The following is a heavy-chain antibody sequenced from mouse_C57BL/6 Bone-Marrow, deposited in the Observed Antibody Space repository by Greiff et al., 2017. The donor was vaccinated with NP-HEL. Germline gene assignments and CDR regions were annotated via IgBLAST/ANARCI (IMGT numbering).Heavy chain of an antibody. CDR3: AKIRGINYYAMDY. Sequence: QVQLQQPGAELVKPGASVKMSCKASGYTFTSYWITWVKQRPGQGLEWIGDIYPGSGSTNYNEKFKSKATLTVDTPSSTAYMQISSLTSEDSAVYYCAKIRGINYYAMDYWGQGTSVTVSS. D-gene: IGHD5-1-1*01. CDR1: GYTFTSYW. J-gene: IGHJ4*01. V-gene: IGHV1-55*01. CDR2: IYPGSGST.